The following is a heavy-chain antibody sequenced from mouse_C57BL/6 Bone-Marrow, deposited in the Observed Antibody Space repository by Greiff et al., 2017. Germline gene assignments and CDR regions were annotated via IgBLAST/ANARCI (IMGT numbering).Heavy chain of an antibody. CDR3: TADYVLFAY. CDR2: ILPGSGST. Sequence: QVQLKESGAELMKPGASVKLSCKATGYTFTGSWIEWVKQRPGHGLEWIGEILPGSGSTNYNEKFKGKATFTADTSSNTAYMQRSSLTTEDSAIYYGTADYVLFAYWGQGTLVTVSA. D-gene: IGHD1-1*02. V-gene: IGHV1-9*01. J-gene: IGHJ3*01. CDR1: GYTFTGSW.